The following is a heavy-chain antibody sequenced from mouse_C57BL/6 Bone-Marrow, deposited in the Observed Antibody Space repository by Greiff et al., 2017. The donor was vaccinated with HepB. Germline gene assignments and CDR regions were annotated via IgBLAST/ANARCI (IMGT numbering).Heavy chain of an antibody. CDR3: ARRVGDY. CDR1: GYTFTSYW. J-gene: IGHJ2*01. Sequence: QVQLKQSGAELVKPGASVKMSCKASGYTFTSYWITWVKQRPGQGLEWIGDIYPGSGSTNYNEKFKSKATLTVDTSSSPAYMQLSSLTSEDSAVYYCARRVGDYWGQGTTLTVSS. D-gene: IGHD1-1*02. V-gene: IGHV1-55*01. CDR2: IYPGSGST.